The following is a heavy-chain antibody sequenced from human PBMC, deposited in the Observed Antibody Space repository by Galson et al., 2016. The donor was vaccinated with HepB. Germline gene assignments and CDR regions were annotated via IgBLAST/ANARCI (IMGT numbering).Heavy chain of an antibody. CDR1: GFTFSSYG. CDR3: AKVERGSYYYYGRDV. CDR2: ISYDANNK. J-gene: IGHJ6*01. Sequence: SLRLSCAASGFTFSSYGMHWVRQAPGKGLEWVALISYDANNKYYADSVKGRFTISRDNSKNTLYLEMNSLRAEDTAVYYCAKVERGSYYYYGRDVWGQGTTVTVSA. V-gene: IGHV3-30*18. D-gene: IGHD1-26*01.